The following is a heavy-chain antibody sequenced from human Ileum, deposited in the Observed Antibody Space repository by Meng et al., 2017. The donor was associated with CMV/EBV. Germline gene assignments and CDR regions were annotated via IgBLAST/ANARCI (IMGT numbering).Heavy chain of an antibody. CDR2: IYSNGAT. D-gene: IGHD2-15*01. V-gene: IGHV4-4*07. J-gene: IGHJ5*02. CDR3: ARWGSGMSPTADWFDP. Sequence: QVPSPESGPGLVNPSETLSLICTVSGDSMNDYFWTWIRQPAGKGLEWIGRIYSNGATNYNPSLQSRVTMSIDTSKNQFSLKVTSVTAADTAVYYCARWGSGMSPTADWFDPWGQGTLVTVSS. CDR1: GDSMNDYF.